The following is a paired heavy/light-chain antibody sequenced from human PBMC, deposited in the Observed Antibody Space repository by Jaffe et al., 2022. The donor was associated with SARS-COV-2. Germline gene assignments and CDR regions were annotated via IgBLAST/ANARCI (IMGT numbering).Heavy chain of an antibody. CDR3: ASRYSAYDPFDY. J-gene: IGHJ4*02. D-gene: IGHD5-12*01. V-gene: IGHV5-51*01. Sequence: EVQLVQSEAEVKKPGESLKISCKGSGDRFTSRWIGWVRQMPGKGLEWMGIIRPDDSDSRYSPSFQGQVTFSVDKSINTAYLEWSSLKATDTAIYYCASRYSAYDPFDYWGQGTLVTVSS. CDR1: GDRFTSRW. CDR2: IRPDDSDS.
Light chain of an antibody. Sequence: QSALTQPRSVSGSPGQSVTVSCTGTTSDIGANNYVSWYQQHPGKAPKLLIYDVTRRPSGVPDRFSGSKSGNTASLTISGLQAEDEADYYCCSYAGKYTFDVFGTGTQVTVL. CDR2: DVT. CDR1: TSDIGANNY. J-gene: IGLJ1*01. CDR3: CSYAGKYTFDV. V-gene: IGLV2-11*01.